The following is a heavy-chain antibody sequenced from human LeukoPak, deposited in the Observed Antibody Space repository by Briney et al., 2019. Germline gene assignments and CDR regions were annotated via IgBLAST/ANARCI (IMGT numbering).Heavy chain of an antibody. V-gene: IGHV1-18*01. CDR2: ISAYNGNT. CDR1: GYTFTSYG. D-gene: IGHD4-11*01. CDR3: ARGLLRYSDYFHYYYGMDV. Sequence: ASVKVSCKASGYTFTSYGISWVRQAPGQGLEWMGWISAYNGNTNYAQKLQGRVTMTTDTSTSTACMELSSLRSEDTAVYYCARGLLRYSDYFHYYYGMDVWGQGTTVTVSS. J-gene: IGHJ6*02.